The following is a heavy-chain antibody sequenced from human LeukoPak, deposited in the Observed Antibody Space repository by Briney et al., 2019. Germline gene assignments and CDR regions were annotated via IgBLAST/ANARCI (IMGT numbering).Heavy chain of an antibody. J-gene: IGHJ4*02. CDR1: GYSFTNYW. CDR2: IYPGDSDT. Sequence: GESLKISCKGGGYSFTNYWIVWVRQMPGKGLEWMGIIYPGDSDTRYSPSFQGQVTISADKSISTAYLQWSSLKASDTAMYYCARESRDGYNQGDYWGQGTLVTVSS. V-gene: IGHV5-51*01. D-gene: IGHD5-24*01. CDR3: ARESRDGYNQGDY.